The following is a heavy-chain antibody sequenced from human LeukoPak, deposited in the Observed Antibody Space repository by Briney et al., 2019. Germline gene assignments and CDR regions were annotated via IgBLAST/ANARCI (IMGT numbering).Heavy chain of an antibody. J-gene: IGHJ6*02. V-gene: IGHV3-30*04. CDR1: GFTFSIYA. Sequence: GRSLRLSCAASGFTFSIYAIHWVRQAPGKGLEWVAVISYDGSNKYYADSVKGRFTISRDNSKNTLYLQMNSLRAEDTAVYYCAKDPYYYGSGSYWDYYYYGMDVWGQGTTVTVSS. CDR3: AKDPYYYGSGSYWDYYYYGMDV. D-gene: IGHD3-10*01. CDR2: ISYDGSNK.